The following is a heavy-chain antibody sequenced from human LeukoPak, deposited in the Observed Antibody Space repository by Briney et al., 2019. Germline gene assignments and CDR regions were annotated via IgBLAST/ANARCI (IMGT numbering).Heavy chain of an antibody. CDR2: INTNTGNP. CDR1: GGTFSSYA. V-gene: IGHV7-4-1*02. Sequence: ASVKVSCKASGGTFSSYAISWVRQAPGQGLEWMGWINTNTGNPTYAQGFTGRFVFSLDTSVSTAYLQISSLKAEDTAVYYCASRHGTDGYYFDYWGQGTLVTVSS. CDR3: ASRHGTDGYYFDY. J-gene: IGHJ4*02. D-gene: IGHD1-7*01.